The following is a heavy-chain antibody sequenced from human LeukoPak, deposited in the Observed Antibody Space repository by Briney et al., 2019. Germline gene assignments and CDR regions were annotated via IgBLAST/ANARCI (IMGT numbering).Heavy chain of an antibody. V-gene: IGHV3-23*01. CDR2: FSGSGT. J-gene: IGHJ6*02. Sequence: GGSLRLSCAASGFTFSSFAMSWVRQAPGKGLEWVSGFSGSGTYYADSVKGRFTISRDNSKNTLYLQMNSLRAEDTAVYYCAKGMDVWGQGTTVTVSS. CDR3: AKGMDV. CDR1: GFTFSSFA.